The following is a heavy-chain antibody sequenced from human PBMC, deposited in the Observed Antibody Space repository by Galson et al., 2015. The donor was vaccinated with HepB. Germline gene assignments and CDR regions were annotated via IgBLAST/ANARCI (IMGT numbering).Heavy chain of an antibody. CDR2: ISRSSTYI. Sequence: SLRFSCAASGLSFSNYSMYWVRQAPGRGLEWLSSISRSSTYIYDADSVKGRFTISRDNAKNSLYLQMSSLRAEDTAIYYCGSGLSTSFIDYWGQGILVTVSS. CDR3: GSGLSTSFIDY. D-gene: IGHD6-6*01. J-gene: IGHJ4*02. V-gene: IGHV3-21*01. CDR1: GLSFSNYS.